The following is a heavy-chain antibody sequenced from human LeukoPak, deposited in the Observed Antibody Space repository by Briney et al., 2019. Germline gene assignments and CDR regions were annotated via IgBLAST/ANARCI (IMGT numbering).Heavy chain of an antibody. CDR2: IYYSGST. CDR3: VVGGRSPRDAFDI. V-gene: IGHV4-39*07. Sequence: SETLSLTCTVSGGSISSSSYYWGWIRQPPGKGLEWIGSIYYSGSTYYNPSLKSRGTISVDTSKNQFSLKLSSVTAADTAVYYCVVGGRSPRDAFDIWGQGTMVTVSS. D-gene: IGHD1-26*01. CDR1: GGSISSSSYY. J-gene: IGHJ3*02.